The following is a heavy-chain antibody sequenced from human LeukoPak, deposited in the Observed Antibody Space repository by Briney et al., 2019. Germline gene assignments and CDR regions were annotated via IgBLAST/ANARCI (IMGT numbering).Heavy chain of an antibody. CDR1: GGSISSYY. D-gene: IGHD5-24*01. J-gene: IGHJ4*02. CDR2: ISYSGST. CDR3: TRDRRDGYNYVDV. V-gene: IGHV4-59*01. Sequence: SETLSLTCTASGGSISSYYWSWIRQPPGKGLEWIGYISYSGSTDYNPSLTSRVTMSVDTSKNQFSLKLKSVTPADTAIYYCTRDRRDGYNYVDVWGQGTLVTVSS.